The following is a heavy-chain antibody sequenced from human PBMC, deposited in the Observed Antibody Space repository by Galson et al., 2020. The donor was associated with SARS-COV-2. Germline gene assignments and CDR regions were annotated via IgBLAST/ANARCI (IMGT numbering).Heavy chain of an antibody. V-gene: IGHV3-53*01. J-gene: IGHJ4*02. CDR3: AREVGAVIDY. Sequence: GESLKISCAASGFTFSSYAMHWVRQAPGKGLEWVAVIYSGGSTYYADSVKGRFTISRDNSKNTLYLQMNSLRAEDTAVYYCAREVGAVIDYWGQGTLVTVSP. CDR1: GFTFSSYA. D-gene: IGHD1-26*01. CDR2: IYSGGST.